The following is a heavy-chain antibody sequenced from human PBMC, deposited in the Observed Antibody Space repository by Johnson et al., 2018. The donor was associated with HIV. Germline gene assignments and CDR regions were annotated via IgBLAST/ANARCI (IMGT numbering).Heavy chain of an antibody. V-gene: IGHV3-30*02. D-gene: IGHD6-13*01. CDR3: AKDREAWYISRWSPTDAFDI. J-gene: IGHJ3*02. CDR1: EFTFNNYG. Sequence: SLRLSCAASEFTFNNYGMHWVRQAPGTGLEWVAFIRYDGSNEYYADSVKGRFTISRDNSKNTLYLQMSSLRAEDTAVYYCAKDREAWYISRWSPTDAFDIWGQGTMVTVSS. CDR2: IRYDGSNE.